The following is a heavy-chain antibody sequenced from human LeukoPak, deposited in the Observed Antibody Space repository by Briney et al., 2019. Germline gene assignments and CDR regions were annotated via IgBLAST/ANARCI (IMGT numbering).Heavy chain of an antibody. D-gene: IGHD1-26*01. J-gene: IGHJ4*02. CDR1: GGSFSGFF. Sequence: SGTLSLTCAVYGGSFSGFFWTWIRQPPGKGLEWIGEINQSGSTNYNPSLRSRVTISLDTSTKQFSLKLSSVTAADTAVYYCARGEVGARMNYWGQGTLVTVSS. CDR2: INQSGST. V-gene: IGHV4-34*01. CDR3: ARGEVGARMNY.